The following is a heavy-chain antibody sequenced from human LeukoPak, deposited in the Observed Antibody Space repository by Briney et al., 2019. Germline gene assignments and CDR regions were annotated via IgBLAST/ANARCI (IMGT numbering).Heavy chain of an antibody. CDR3: AKEPGIAAAAPTNWFDP. CDR1: GFTFSSYA. D-gene: IGHD6-13*01. Sequence: GGSLRLSCAASGFTFSSYAMSWVRQAPGKGPEWVSAISGSGGSTYYADSVKGRFTISRDNSKNTLYLQMNSLRAEDTAVYYCAKEPGIAAAAPTNWFDPWGQGTLVTVSS. J-gene: IGHJ5*02. CDR2: ISGSGGST. V-gene: IGHV3-23*01.